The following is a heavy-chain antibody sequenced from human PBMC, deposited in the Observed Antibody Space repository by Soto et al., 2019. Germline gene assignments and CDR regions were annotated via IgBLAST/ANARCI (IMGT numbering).Heavy chain of an antibody. CDR2: ISAYNGNT. CDR3: SRDRGGDYDSSGACAFDI. CDR1: GYTFTRYG. Sequence: ASVKVSCKASGYTFTRYGISWVRQAPGQGLEWMGWISAYNGNTNYAQKLQGRVTMTTDTSTSTAYMELRSLRSDDTAVYYCSRDRGGDYDSSGACAFDIWGQGTMVTVSS. J-gene: IGHJ3*02. V-gene: IGHV1-18*01. D-gene: IGHD3-22*01.